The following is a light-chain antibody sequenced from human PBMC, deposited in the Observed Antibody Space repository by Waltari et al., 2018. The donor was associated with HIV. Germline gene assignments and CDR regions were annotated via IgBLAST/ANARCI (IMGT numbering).Light chain of an antibody. CDR2: QDS. J-gene: IGLJ1*01. Sequence: SYELTQPPSVSVSPGQTASITCSVDKLGAKYACWYQQKPGQSPVLVIYQDSKRPSGIPERFSGSNSGNTATLTISGTQAMDEADYYCQAWDSSTGLYVFGTGTKVTVL. CDR1: KLGAKY. CDR3: QAWDSSTGLYV. V-gene: IGLV3-1*01.